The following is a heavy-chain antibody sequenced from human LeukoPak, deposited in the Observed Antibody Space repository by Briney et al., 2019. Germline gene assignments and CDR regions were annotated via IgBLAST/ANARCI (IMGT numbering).Heavy chain of an antibody. D-gene: IGHD6-13*01. V-gene: IGHV3-66*01. CDR2: IYSGGST. Sequence: PGGSLRLSCAVSGFTVSSNYMSWVRQPPGKGLEWVSIIYSGGSTYYADSVKGRFTVSRDNSKNTLYLQMNSLRAEDTAVYYCARVGYTGTWYSSPPFDYWGQGTLVTASS. J-gene: IGHJ4*02. CDR1: GFTVSSNY. CDR3: ARVGYTGTWYSSPPFDY.